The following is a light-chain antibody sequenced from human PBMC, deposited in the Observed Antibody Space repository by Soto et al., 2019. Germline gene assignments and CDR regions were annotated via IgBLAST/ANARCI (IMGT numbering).Light chain of an antibody. CDR1: SRDVGSYNL. CDR3: CSYAGIRTYVV. Sequence: QSVLTQPASVSGSPGQSITISCTGTSRDVGSYNLVSWYQQHPGKAPKLMIYEGSKRPSGVSSRFSGSKSGNTASLTISGLQAEDEADYYCCSYAGIRTYVVFGGGTKLTVL. CDR2: EGS. J-gene: IGLJ2*01. V-gene: IGLV2-23*01.